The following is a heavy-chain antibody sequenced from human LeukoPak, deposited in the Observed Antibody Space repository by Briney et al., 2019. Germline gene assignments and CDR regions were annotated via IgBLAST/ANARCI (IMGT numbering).Heavy chain of an antibody. CDR2: ISAYNGNT. V-gene: IGHV1-18*01. Sequence: VASVTVSCTASGYSFTSYGISWVRQAPGQGLEGVGWISAYNGNTNYSQKLQGRVTMTTETSTSTAYMELRSLRSDDTAVYYCARASIAAAGTNYYYYYGMDVWGQGTTVTVSS. CDR3: ARASIAAAGTNYYYYYGMDV. D-gene: IGHD6-13*01. CDR1: GYSFTSYG. J-gene: IGHJ6*02.